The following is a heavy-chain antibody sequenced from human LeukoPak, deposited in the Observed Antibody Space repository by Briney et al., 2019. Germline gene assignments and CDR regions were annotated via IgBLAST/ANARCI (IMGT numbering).Heavy chain of an antibody. CDR1: GGSISSYY. V-gene: IGHV4-59*01. D-gene: IGHD6-13*01. J-gene: IGHJ6*02. CDR3: ARGGIAAAGDYYGMDV. CDR2: IYYSGST. Sequence: PSETLFLTCTVSGGSISSYYWSWIRQPPGKGLEWIGYIYYSGSTNYNPSLKSRVTISVDTSKNQFSLKLSSVTAADTAVYYCARGGIAAAGDYYGMDVWGQGTTVTVSS.